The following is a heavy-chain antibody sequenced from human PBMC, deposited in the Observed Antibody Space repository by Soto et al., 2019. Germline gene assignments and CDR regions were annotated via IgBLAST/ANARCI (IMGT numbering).Heavy chain of an antibody. CDR1: GFSLGTNGMC. J-gene: IGHJ4*02. D-gene: IGHD6-19*01. V-gene: IGHV2-70*11. CDR3: ARVLYNSGWPRSFDS. Sequence: SGPTLVNPPQTLTLTCTFSGFSLGTNGMCVSWIRQPPGKALEWLARINWVDDKYYSTSLKTRLTISKDTSKNQVVLTMTNMDPVDTATYYCARVLYNSGWPRSFDSWGQGTLVTVSS. CDR2: INWVDDK.